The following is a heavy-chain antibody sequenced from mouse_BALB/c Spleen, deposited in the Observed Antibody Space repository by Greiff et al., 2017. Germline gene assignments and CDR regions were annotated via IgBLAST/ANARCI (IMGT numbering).Heavy chain of an antibody. CDR1: GFTFSSYA. CDR2: ISSGGST. D-gene: IGHD4-1*01. CDR3: ARWVLGVYYFDY. J-gene: IGHJ2*01. V-gene: IGHV5-6-5*01. Sequence: DVMLVESGGGLVKPGGSLKLSCAASGFTFSSYAMSWVRQTPEKRLEWVASISSGGSTYYPDSVKGRFTISRDNARNILYLQMSSLRSEDTAMYYCARWVLGVYYFDYWGQGTTLTVSS.